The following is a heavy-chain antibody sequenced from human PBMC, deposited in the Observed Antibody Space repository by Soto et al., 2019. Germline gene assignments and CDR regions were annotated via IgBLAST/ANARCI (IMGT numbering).Heavy chain of an antibody. CDR2: INPNSGGT. CDR1: GYTFTGYY. CDR3: ARDTIAADVQGQYYGMDV. J-gene: IGHJ6*02. V-gene: IGHV1-2*04. Sequence: XSVKVSCKASGYTFTGYYMHWVRQAPGQGLERMGWINPNSGGTNYAQKFQGWVTMTRDTSISTAYMELSRLRSDDTAVYYCARDTIAADVQGQYYGMDVWGQGTTVTVSS. D-gene: IGHD6-13*01.